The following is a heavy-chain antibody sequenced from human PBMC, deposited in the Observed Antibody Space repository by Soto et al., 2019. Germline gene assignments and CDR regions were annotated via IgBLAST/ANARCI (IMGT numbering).Heavy chain of an antibody. CDR3: ARDCSSTSCYPY. V-gene: IGHV1-18*01. CDR1: GYTFTSYA. D-gene: IGHD2-2*01. Sequence: GASVKVSCKASGYTFTSYAMHWVRQAPGQRLEWMGWISAYNGNTNYAQKLQGSITMTTDTSTSTAYMELRSLRSDDTAVYYCARDCSSTSCYPYWGQGTLVTVSS. CDR2: ISAYNGNT. J-gene: IGHJ4*02.